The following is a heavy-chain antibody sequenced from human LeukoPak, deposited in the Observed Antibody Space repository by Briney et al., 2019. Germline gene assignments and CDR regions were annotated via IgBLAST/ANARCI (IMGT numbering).Heavy chain of an antibody. D-gene: IGHD4-23*01. CDR1: GGSFSGYY. CDR2: INHSGST. V-gene: IGHV4-34*01. Sequence: SETLSLTCAVYGGSFSGYYWSWIRQPPGKGLEWIGEINHSGSTNYNPSLKSRVTISVDTSKNQFSLKLSSVTAADTAVYYCARDSSGYGGSWYFDLWGRGTLVTVSS. J-gene: IGHJ2*01. CDR3: ARDSSGYGGSWYFDL.